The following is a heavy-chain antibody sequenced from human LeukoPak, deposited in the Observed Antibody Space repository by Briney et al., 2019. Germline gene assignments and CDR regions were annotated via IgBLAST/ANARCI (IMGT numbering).Heavy chain of an antibody. V-gene: IGHV3-7*01. CDR3: ARLDRAVAGFFDY. D-gene: IGHD6-19*01. Sequence: GGSLRLSCAASGFTFSSYWMSWVRQAPGKGLEWVANIKQDGSEKYYVDSVKGRFTISRDNAKNSLYLQMSSLRAEDTAVYYCARLDRAVAGFFDYWGQGTLVTVSS. J-gene: IGHJ4*02. CDR2: IKQDGSEK. CDR1: GFTFSSYW.